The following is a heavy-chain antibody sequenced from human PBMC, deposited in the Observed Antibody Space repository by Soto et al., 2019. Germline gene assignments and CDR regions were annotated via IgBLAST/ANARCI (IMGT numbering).Heavy chain of an antibody. CDR2: ISGSGGST. CDR1: GFTFSSYA. D-gene: IGHD2-2*01. V-gene: IGHV3-23*01. CDR3: AKDIVVVPAVTTSYGY. Sequence: GGSLRLSCAASGFTFSSYAMSWVRQAPGKGLEWVSAISGSGGSTYYADSVKGRFTISRDNSKNTLYLQMNSLRAEDTAVYYCAKDIVVVPAVTTSYGYWGQGTLVTVSS. J-gene: IGHJ4*02.